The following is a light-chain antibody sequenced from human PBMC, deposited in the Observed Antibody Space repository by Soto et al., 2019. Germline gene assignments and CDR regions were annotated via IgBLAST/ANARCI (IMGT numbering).Light chain of an antibody. CDR1: QSISSW. Sequence: DIPMTQSPSTLSASVGDRVTITCRASQSISSWLAWYQQKPGKAPKLLIYKASSLESGVPSRFSGSGSGTEFTLTISSLQPDDIATYYCQQSKSYPYTFGQGTKLEIK. CDR3: QQSKSYPYT. J-gene: IGKJ2*01. CDR2: KAS. V-gene: IGKV1-5*03.